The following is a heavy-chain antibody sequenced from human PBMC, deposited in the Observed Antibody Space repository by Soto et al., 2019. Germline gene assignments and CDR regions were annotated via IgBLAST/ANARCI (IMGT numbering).Heavy chain of an antibody. J-gene: IGHJ4*02. CDR3: AMITMVRGANSPF. CDR1: GFTFSSYA. D-gene: IGHD3-10*01. V-gene: IGHV3-23*01. Sequence: GGSLRLSCAASGFTFSSYAMSWVRQAPGKGLEWVSAISGSGGSTYYADSVKGRFTISRDNSKNTLYLQMNSLRAEDTAVYYCAMITMVRGANSPFWGQGTLVTVSS. CDR2: ISGSGGST.